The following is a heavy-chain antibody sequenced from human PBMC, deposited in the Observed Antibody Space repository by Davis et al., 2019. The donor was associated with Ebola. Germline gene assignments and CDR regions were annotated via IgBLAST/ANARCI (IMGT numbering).Heavy chain of an antibody. CDR3: ARVLGNGDLLLDY. D-gene: IGHD4-17*01. CDR1: GGSVSSGTNY. J-gene: IGHJ4*02. CDR2: IHHSGST. Sequence: SETLSLTCTVSGGSVSSGTNYWSWIRQPPGKELEWIGYIHHSGSTIYNPSLKSRVTISVEMSKNKFSLKLSTVTAADTALYYCARVLGNGDLLLDYWGQGTLVTVSS. V-gene: IGHV4-61*01.